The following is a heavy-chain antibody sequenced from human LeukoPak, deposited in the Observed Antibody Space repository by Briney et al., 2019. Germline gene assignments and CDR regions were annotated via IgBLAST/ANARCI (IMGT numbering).Heavy chain of an antibody. V-gene: IGHV1-46*01. Sequence: ASVTVSCKASGYTFTSYYMHWVRQAPGQGLEWMGIINPSGGSTSYAQKFQGRVTMTRDTSTSTVYMELSSLRSEDTAVYYCARDRPGDSSDSLFDYWGQGTLVTVSS. D-gene: IGHD3-22*01. J-gene: IGHJ4*02. CDR2: INPSGGST. CDR1: GYTFTSYY. CDR3: ARDRPGDSSDSLFDY.